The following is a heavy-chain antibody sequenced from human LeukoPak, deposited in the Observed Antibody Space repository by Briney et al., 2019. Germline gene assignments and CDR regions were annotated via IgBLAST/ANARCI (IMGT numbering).Heavy chain of an antibody. V-gene: IGHV3-7*01. CDR3: ARALTTDHSGRWFDP. J-gene: IGHJ5*02. CDR1: GFIFSHYW. CDR2: IKLSGDEQ. Sequence: PGGSLRLSCEGSGFIFSHYWMSWLRQAPGKEPEWVAIIKLSGDEQYYGDSVKGRFIISRDNARNLLYLQMHSLRADDTAMYYCARALTTDHSGRWFDPWGQGTLVTVSS. D-gene: IGHD4-17*01.